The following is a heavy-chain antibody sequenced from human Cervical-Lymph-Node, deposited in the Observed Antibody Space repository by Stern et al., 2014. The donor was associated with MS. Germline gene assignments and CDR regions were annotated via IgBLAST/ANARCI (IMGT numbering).Heavy chain of an antibody. J-gene: IGHJ4*02. V-gene: IGHV3-53*01. Sequence: VQLVQSGGCVIQPGGSLRLSCTASGFTGSRDYMTWVRQAPGKGLECVSLITNVGSTFYTDSVKGRFTISRDDSKNTVYLHMTSLRAEDTAMYYCARDTSSPERSDWWGQGTLVTVSS. D-gene: IGHD1-1*01. CDR2: ITNVGST. CDR3: ARDTSSPERSDW. CDR1: GFTGSRDY.